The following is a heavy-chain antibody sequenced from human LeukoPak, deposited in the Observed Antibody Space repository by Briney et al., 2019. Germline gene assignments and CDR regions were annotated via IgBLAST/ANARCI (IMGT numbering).Heavy chain of an antibody. D-gene: IGHD2-2*01. CDR3: TTCLNGGGQPVAIYYYGMDV. CDR1: VYTRTEMS. Sequence: ASVKVSCKVSVYTRTEMSIHWVRHAPGGALERIGDCDPEDGETVYAPKFQGRVTMTEDTSADTAYMELSTLRSEATPVYYCTTCLNGGGQPVAIYYYGMDVWGQGTTVTVSS. CDR2: CDPEDGET. J-gene: IGHJ6*02. V-gene: IGHV1-24*01.